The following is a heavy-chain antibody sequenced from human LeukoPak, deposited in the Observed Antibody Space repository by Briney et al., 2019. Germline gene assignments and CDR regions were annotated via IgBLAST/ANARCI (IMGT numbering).Heavy chain of an antibody. CDR2: IKQDGSEK. CDR3: ARDAPGYSSGWYGAFDI. Sequence: GGSLRLSCAASGFTFSSYWMSWVRQAPGKGLEWVANIKQDGSEKYYVDSVKGRFTISRDNAKNSLYLQMNSLRAEDTAVYYCARDAPGYSSGWYGAFDIWGQGTMVTVSS. D-gene: IGHD6-19*01. CDR1: GFTFSSYW. J-gene: IGHJ3*02. V-gene: IGHV3-7*01.